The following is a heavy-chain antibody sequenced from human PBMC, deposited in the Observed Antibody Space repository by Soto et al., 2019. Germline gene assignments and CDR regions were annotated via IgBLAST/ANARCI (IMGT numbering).Heavy chain of an antibody. CDR3: ARGGSSTSSHWVNWFDP. J-gene: IGHJ5*02. Sequence: SETLSLTCTVSGGSISSYYWSWIRQPPGKGLEWIGYIYYSGSTNYNPSLKSRVTISVDTSKNQFSLKLSSVTAADTAVYYCARGGSSTSSHWVNWFDPWGQGTLVT. CDR1: GGSISSYY. D-gene: IGHD2-2*01. V-gene: IGHV4-59*01. CDR2: IYYSGST.